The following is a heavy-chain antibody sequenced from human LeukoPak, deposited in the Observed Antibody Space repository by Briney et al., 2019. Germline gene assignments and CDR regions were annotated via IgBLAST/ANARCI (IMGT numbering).Heavy chain of an antibody. Sequence: PGGSLRLSCAASGFTFSSYAMHWVRQAPGKGLEWVANIKIDGSEENYVDSVKGRFTISRDNAKNSLYLQMNSLRAEDTAVYYCVKYGGDLGVAFDCWGQGTLVTVSS. J-gene: IGHJ4*02. D-gene: IGHD2-21*01. CDR3: VKYGGDLGVAFDC. CDR2: IKIDGSEE. CDR1: GFTFSSYA. V-gene: IGHV3-7*01.